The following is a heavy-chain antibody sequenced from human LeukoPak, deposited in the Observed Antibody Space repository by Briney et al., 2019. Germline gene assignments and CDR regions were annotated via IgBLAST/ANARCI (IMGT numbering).Heavy chain of an antibody. V-gene: IGHV3-73*01. CDR1: AFTSSDSA. CDR2: IRGKTNSYAT. CDR3: TGGSGWYSPDY. D-gene: IGHD6-19*01. J-gene: IGHJ4*02. Sequence: GGSLRLSSAAAAFTSSDSAMNWVRQASGKGLERVGHIRGKTNSYATAYAASVRGRFTISRDDSKNTAYLQMNSLKTEDTAVYYCTGGSGWYSPDYWGQGTLVTVSS.